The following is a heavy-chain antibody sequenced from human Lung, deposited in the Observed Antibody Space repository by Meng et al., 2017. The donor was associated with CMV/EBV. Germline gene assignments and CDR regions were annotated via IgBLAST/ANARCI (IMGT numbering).Heavy chain of an antibody. J-gene: IGHJ3*02. CDR3: AIGGRYDASARYYLDAYDI. Sequence: SXTXSLXXTISGGSISSYYWSWIRQPPGKGLEWIGHIHYSGSTNYNPSLKSRVTVSADTSKNQFSLKLRSVTAADTAVYYCAIGGRYDASARYYLDAYDIXGQGXVVTVSS. CDR2: IHYSGST. V-gene: IGHV4-59*01. D-gene: IGHD3-22*01. CDR1: GGSISSYY.